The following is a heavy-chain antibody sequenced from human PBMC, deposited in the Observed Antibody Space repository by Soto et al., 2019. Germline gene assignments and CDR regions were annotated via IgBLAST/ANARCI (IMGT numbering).Heavy chain of an antibody. Sequence: GGSLRLSCAASGFTFSSYWMHWVRQAPGKGLVWVSRINSDGSSTSYADTVKGRFTISRDNAKNTLYLQMNSLRAEDTAVYYCARRSIAAAGFDPWGQGTLVTVSS. V-gene: IGHV3-74*01. CDR1: GFTFSSYW. J-gene: IGHJ5*02. CDR2: INSDGSST. CDR3: ARRSIAAAGFDP. D-gene: IGHD6-13*01.